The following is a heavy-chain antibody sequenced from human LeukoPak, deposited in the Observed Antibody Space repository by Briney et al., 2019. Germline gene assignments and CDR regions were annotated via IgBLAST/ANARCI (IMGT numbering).Heavy chain of an antibody. D-gene: IGHD2-2*01. CDR3: AKDAQDIVVVPAAIHYYYYYGMTS. CDR2: ISYDGSNK. Sequence: PGRSLRLSCAASGFTFSSYGMHWVRQAPGKGLEWVAVISYDGSNKYYADSVKGRFTISRDNSKNTLYLQMNSLRAEDTAVYYCAKDAQDIVVVPAAIHYYYYYGMTSGAKGPRSPSP. V-gene: IGHV3-30*18. J-gene: IGHJ6*02. CDR1: GFTFSSYG.